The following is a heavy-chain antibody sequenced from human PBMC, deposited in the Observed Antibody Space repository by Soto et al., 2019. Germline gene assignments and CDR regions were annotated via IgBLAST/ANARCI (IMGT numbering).Heavy chain of an antibody. D-gene: IGHD3-16*01. CDR1: GIVFSDY. V-gene: IGHV3-11*01. CDR3: AGFPFPWGWVDP. CDR2: ISGSGGTI. Sequence: QVQLVESGGGLVKPGGSLRLSCAASGIVFSDYMSWVRQAPGKGLEWLSYISGSGGTIYSADSVKGRFTISRDDAKKSPYFPINNVDTEGTAFYYCAGFPFPWGWVDPWGQGTLVTVSS. J-gene: IGHJ5*02.